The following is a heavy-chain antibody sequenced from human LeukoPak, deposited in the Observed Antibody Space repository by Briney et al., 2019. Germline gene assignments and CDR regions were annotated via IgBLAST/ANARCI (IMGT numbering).Heavy chain of an antibody. CDR3: AKDSDSSGYCPDY. CDR1: GFTFSSYG. D-gene: IGHD3-22*01. V-gene: IGHV3-30*18. Sequence: GGSLRLSCAASGFTFSSYGMHWVRQAPGKGLEWVAVISYDGGDKYYADSVKGRFTISRDNSKNTLYLQMNSLRAGDTAIYYCAKDSDSSGYCPDYWGQGTLVTVSS. CDR2: ISYDGGDK. J-gene: IGHJ4*02.